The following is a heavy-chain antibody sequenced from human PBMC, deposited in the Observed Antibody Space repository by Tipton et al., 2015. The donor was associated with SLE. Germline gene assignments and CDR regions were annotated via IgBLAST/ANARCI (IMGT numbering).Heavy chain of an antibody. Sequence: LRLSCTVSGGSISSHYWSWIRQPPGKGLEWIGDIYYSGSTNYNPSLNSRVTISVDTSNNQLSLKLSSVTAADTAVYYCARGLYFGSGSYSEAYFWGQGTLVTVSS. D-gene: IGHD3-10*01. CDR1: GGSISSHY. CDR2: IYYSGST. CDR3: ARGLYFGSGSYSEAYF. V-gene: IGHV4-59*11. J-gene: IGHJ4*02.